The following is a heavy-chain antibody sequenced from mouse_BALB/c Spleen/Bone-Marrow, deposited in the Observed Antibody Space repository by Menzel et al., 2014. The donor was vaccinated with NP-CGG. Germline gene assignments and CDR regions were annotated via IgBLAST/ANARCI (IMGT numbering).Heavy chain of an antibody. CDR1: EFSLTSYG. V-gene: IGHV2-9*02. J-gene: IGHJ3*01. CDR2: IWAGGST. CDR3: ARGGSSRAWFAY. D-gene: IGHD1-1*01. Sequence: VHLVESGPGLVAPSQSLSITCTVSEFSLTSYGVHWVRQPPGKGLEWLGVIWAGGSTNYNPALMSRLSISKDNSKSQVFLKMNSLQTDDTAMYYCARGGSSRAWFAYWGQGTLVTVSA.